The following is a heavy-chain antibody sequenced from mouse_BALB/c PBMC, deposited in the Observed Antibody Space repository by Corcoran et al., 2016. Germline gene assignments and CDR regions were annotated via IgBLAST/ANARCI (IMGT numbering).Heavy chain of an antibody. CDR1: GYTFSSYW. CDR3: ARSYGNYLTYYFDY. CDR2: ILPGSGST. J-gene: IGHJ2*01. D-gene: IGHD2-1*01. V-gene: IGHV1-9*01. Sequence: QVQLQQSGAELMKPGASVKISCKATGYTFSSYWIEWVKQRPGHGLEWIGEILPGSGSTNYNEKFKGKATFTADTSSNTAYMQLSSLTSEDSAVYYCARSYGNYLTYYFDYWGQCTTLTVSS.